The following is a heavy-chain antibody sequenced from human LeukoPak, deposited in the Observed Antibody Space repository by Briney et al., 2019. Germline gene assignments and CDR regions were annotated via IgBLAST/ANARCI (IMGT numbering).Heavy chain of an antibody. CDR2: ISSSSSYI. V-gene: IGHV3-21*01. CDR1: GFTFSSYS. J-gene: IGHJ6*03. D-gene: IGHD2-15*01. Sequence: GGSLRLSCAASGFTFSSYSMNWVRQAPGKGLEWVSSISSSSSYIYYADSVKGRFTISRDNAKNSVHLQLNSLRAEDTAIYYCARLYCGGGTCYSYYMDVWGKGTTVIVSS. CDR3: ARLYCGGGTCYSYYMDV.